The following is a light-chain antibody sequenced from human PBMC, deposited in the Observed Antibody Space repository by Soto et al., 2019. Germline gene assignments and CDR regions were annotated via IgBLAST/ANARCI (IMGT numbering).Light chain of an antibody. Sequence: IQMTQSPSSLSASVGDRVTITGRASQGINHDLAWFQQKPGKVPKLLIYATSTLQSGVPSRFSGSGFGTDFTLTISSLQPEDVATYYCQKHNSAPLFFGPGTKVEIK. V-gene: IGKV1-27*01. CDR1: QGINHD. CDR2: ATS. CDR3: QKHNSAPLF. J-gene: IGKJ3*01.